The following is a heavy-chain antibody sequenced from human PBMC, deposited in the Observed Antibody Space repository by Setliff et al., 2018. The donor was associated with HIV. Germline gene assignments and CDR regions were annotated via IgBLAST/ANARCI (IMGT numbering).Heavy chain of an antibody. Sequence: SVKVSCKASRGTFNSYGFNWVRQAPGQGLEWMGGIIPILGIANYAQKFKGRVTITADKSTSTVYMELRSLRSEDTAVYYCARDHDSSAYTYFDYWGQGTLVTVSS. D-gene: IGHD3-22*01. CDR2: IIPILGIA. J-gene: IGHJ4*02. V-gene: IGHV1-69*10. CDR3: ARDHDSSAYTYFDY. CDR1: RGTFNSYG.